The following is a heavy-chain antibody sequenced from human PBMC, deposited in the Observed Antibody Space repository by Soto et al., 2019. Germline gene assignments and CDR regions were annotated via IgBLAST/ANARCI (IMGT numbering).Heavy chain of an antibody. Sequence: VQLVESGGGVVQPGRSLRLSCAASGFTFSSYSMNWVRQAPGKGLEWVSSISSSSSYIYYADSVKGRFTISRDNAKNSLYLQMNSLRAEDTAVYYCARDYSSRGKNAFDIWGQGTMVTVSS. V-gene: IGHV3-21*01. D-gene: IGHD3-16*01. CDR1: GFTFSSYS. J-gene: IGHJ3*02. CDR3: ARDYSSRGKNAFDI. CDR2: ISSSSSYI.